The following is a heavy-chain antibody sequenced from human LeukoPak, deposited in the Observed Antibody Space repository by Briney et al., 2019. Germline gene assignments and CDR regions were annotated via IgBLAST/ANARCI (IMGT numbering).Heavy chain of an antibody. V-gene: IGHV3-7*03. Sequence: PGGSLRLPCAASGFTFSNYWMSWVRQAPGKGLEWVANIKQDGSEKYYVDSVKGRFTISRDNAKNSLYLQMNSLRAEDTALYYCAKDSLSNGWTPLFDYWGQGTLVTVSS. D-gene: IGHD6-19*01. J-gene: IGHJ4*02. CDR1: GFTFSNYW. CDR2: IKQDGSEK. CDR3: AKDSLSNGWTPLFDY.